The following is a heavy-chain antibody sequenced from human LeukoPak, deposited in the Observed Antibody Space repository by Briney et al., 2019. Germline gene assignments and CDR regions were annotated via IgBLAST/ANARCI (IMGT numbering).Heavy chain of an antibody. J-gene: IGHJ6*03. D-gene: IGHD1-26*01. CDR1: GFTFGTYD. V-gene: IGHV3-23*01. CDR3: AKNRGAGSHYYYHMNV. Sequence: GGSLRLSCAASGFTFGTYDMYWIRQAPGKGLECVSSISRGGAYTYYADSVKGRFTISRDNSKNTLYLQLNSLRVEDTAVYYCAKNRGAGSHYYYHMNVWGKGTTVTVSS. CDR2: ISRGGAYT.